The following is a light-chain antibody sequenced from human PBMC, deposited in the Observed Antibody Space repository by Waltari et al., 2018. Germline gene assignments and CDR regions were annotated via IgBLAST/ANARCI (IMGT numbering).Light chain of an antibody. CDR2: GAS. CDR3: QQYIEWPPALT. V-gene: IGKV3-15*01. CDR1: QSVNNK. J-gene: IGKJ4*01. Sequence: EIVMTQSPATLSVSPGERATLSCRASQSVNNKVAWYQQRPGQAPSLVIYGASNRAAGIPARFRCTGSGTEFTLTISSLQSEDFAVYFCQQYIEWPPALTFGGGTRVQIK.